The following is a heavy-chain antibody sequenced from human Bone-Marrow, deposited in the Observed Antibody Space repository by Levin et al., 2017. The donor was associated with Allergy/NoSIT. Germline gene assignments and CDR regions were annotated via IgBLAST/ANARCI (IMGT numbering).Heavy chain of an antibody. J-gene: IGHJ4*02. V-gene: IGHV3-30*18. Sequence: SCAASGFTFSSYGMYWVRRAPGKGLEWVAVISNDGSNKYHVDSVKGRFSISRDNLKSTMYLQMNSLTSEDTAVYYCAKDSGRGYSYASFWGQGTLVTVSS. CDR1: GFTFSSYG. CDR2: ISNDGSNK. D-gene: IGHD5-18*01. CDR3: AKDSGRGYSYASF.